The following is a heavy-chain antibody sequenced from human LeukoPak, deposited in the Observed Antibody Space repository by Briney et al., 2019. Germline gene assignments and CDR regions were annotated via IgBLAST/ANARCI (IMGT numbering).Heavy chain of an antibody. D-gene: IGHD3-22*01. CDR1: GFTFSSYA. CDR3: ATYPVSGYYDSSGYFDY. CDR2: ISGSGGST. Sequence: GGSLRLSCAASGFTFSSYAMSWVRQAPGKGLEWVSAISGSGGSTYYADSVKGRFTISRDNSKNTLYLQMNSLRAEDTAVYYCATYPVSGYYDSSGYFDYRGQGTLVTVSS. J-gene: IGHJ4*02. V-gene: IGHV3-23*01.